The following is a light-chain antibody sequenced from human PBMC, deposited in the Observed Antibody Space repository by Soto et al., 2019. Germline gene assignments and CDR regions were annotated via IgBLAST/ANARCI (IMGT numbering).Light chain of an antibody. CDR1: QRVSSSY. Sequence: EIVLTQSPGTLSLSPGERAALSCRASQRVSSSYLAWYQQKPGQAPRLLIYGASSRATGIPDRFSGSGSGTDFTLTISSLEPEDFAVYYCQQYGSSPLTFGGGTTVELK. J-gene: IGKJ4*01. CDR3: QQYGSSPLT. CDR2: GAS. V-gene: IGKV3-20*01.